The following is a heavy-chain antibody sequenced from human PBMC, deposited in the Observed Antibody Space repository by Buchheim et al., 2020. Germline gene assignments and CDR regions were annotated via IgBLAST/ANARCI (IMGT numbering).Heavy chain of an antibody. V-gene: IGHV3-21*01. CDR1: GFTFSSYS. Sequence: EVQLVESGGGLVKPGGSLRLSCAASGFTFSSYSMNWVRQAPGKGLEWVSSISSSSSYIYYADSVKGRFTIFRDNAKNSLYLQMNSLRAEDTAVYYCARDEGSSWYYYYYYMDVWGKGTT. D-gene: IGHD6-13*01. J-gene: IGHJ6*03. CDR3: ARDEGSSWYYYYYYMDV. CDR2: ISSSSSYI.